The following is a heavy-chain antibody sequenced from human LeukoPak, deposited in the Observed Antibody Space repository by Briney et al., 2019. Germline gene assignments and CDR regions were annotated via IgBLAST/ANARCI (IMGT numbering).Heavy chain of an antibody. CDR3: AKAGAIFTFFES. J-gene: IGHJ4*02. CDR2: VVPGGST. D-gene: IGHD3-3*01. CDR1: GDSISSGDYY. V-gene: IGHV4-61*02. Sequence: PSETLSLTCTVPGDSISSGDYYSNWLRQPAGKGLEWIGRVVPGGSTLYNPSLRSRVSISTDTSKNQVSLKLTSVTAADTAVYFCAKAGAIFTFFESWGQGTLVTVSS.